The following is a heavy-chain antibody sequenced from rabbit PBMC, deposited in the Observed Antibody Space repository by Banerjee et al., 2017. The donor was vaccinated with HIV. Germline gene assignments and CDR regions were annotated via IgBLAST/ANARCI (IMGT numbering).Heavy chain of an antibody. CDR3: ARDTSSSFSSYGMDL. CDR1: GVSFRYSSY. Sequence: QSLQESGGDLVKPGSSLTLTCTASGVSFRYSSYMCWVRQAPGKGLEWIACIDVGSSGFTYCAPWAKGRFTISKTSSTTVTLQMTRLTAADTATYFCARDTSSSFSSYGMDLWGPGTLVTVS. J-gene: IGHJ6*01. D-gene: IGHD1-1*01. CDR2: IDVGSSGFT. V-gene: IGHV1S40*01.